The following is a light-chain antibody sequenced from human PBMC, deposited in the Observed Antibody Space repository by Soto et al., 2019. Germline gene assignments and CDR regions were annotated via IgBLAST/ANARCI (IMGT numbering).Light chain of an antibody. Sequence: DIQMTQSPSSLSASVGDRVTITCRASQSISSWLAWYQQKPGRAPKLLIYKASSLESGVQSRFSGSGSGTEFTLTISSLQPDDFATYYCQQYNSQWTFGQGTKVDIK. CDR2: KAS. V-gene: IGKV1-5*03. CDR3: QQYNSQWT. J-gene: IGKJ1*01. CDR1: QSISSW.